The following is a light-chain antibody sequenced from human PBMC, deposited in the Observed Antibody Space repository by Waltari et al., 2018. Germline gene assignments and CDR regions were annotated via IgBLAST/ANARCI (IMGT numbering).Light chain of an antibody. Sequence: DIQMTQSPSTLSASVGDRVTITCRASQSISSWLAWYQQKPVKAPKLLLYKASSLESGVPSRFSGSGSGTEFTLTISSLQPDDFATYYCQQYNSYSRYTFGQGTKLEIK. CDR1: QSISSW. CDR3: QQYNSYSRYT. V-gene: IGKV1-5*03. CDR2: KAS. J-gene: IGKJ2*01.